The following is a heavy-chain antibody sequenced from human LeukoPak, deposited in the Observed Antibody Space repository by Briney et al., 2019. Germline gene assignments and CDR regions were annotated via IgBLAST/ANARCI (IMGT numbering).Heavy chain of an antibody. D-gene: IGHD6-6*01. CDR1: GYSISSGYY. V-gene: IGHV4-38-2*02. J-gene: IGHJ4*02. CDR3: ARATSRGSSYLDY. CDR2: IYHSGST. Sequence: SETLSLTCTVSGYSISSGYYWGWIRQPPGKGLEWIGSIYHSGSTYYNPSLKSRVTISVDTSKNQFSLKLSSVTAADTAVYYCARATSRGSSYLDYWGQGTLVTVSS.